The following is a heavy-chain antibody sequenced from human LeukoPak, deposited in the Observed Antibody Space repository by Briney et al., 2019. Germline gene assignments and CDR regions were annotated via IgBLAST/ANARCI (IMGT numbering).Heavy chain of an antibody. D-gene: IGHD2-2*02. Sequence: SETLSLTCTVSGGSISSHYGSWIRQPPGKGLEWIGYIYYSGSTNYNPSLRSRVTISVDTSKIQFSLKLTSVTAADTAVYYCARGNTYAAVYWGQGTLVTVSS. J-gene: IGHJ4*02. CDR2: IYYSGST. CDR1: GGSISSHY. V-gene: IGHV4-59*11. CDR3: ARGNTYAAVY.